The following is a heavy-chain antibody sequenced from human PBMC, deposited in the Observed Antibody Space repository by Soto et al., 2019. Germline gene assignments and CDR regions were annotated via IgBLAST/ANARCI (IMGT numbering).Heavy chain of an antibody. CDR1: GYTFTGYY. CDR3: ARDGLSAAGAYYYYGMDV. J-gene: IGHJ6*02. CDR2: INPNSGGT. Sequence: ASVKVSCKASGYTFTGYYMHWVRQAPGQGLEWMGWINPNSGGTNYAQKFQGWVTMTRDTSISTAYMELSRLRSDDTAVYYCARDGLSAAGAYYYYGMDVWGQGTTVTVSS. V-gene: IGHV1-2*04. D-gene: IGHD6-13*01.